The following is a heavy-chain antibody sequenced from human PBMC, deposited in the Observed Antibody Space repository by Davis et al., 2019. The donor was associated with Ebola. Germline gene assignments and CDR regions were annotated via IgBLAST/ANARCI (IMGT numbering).Heavy chain of an antibody. J-gene: IGHJ5*02. CDR2: IFHGGNT. CDR1: GGSFSGYY. V-gene: IGHV4-34*12. Sequence: MPSETLSLTCAVSGGSFSGYYWTWIRQPPGKGLEWIGEIFHGGNTNYNPSLESRVTISVDTSRNQFSLKLISVTAADTAVYYCARKPARWENWFDPWGQGALVTVSS. CDR3: ARKPARWENWFDP. D-gene: IGHD2-2*01.